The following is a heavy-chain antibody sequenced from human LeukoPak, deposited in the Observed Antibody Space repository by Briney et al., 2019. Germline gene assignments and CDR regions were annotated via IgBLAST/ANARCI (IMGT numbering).Heavy chain of an antibody. CDR1: GGSISNYY. CDR2: IYSSGST. V-gene: IGHV4-59*01. CDR3: ARAYGDPFLFDY. Sequence: SESLSHTCTVSGGSISNYYWSWIRQPPGKGLEWIGYIYSSGSTNYNPSLKSRVTVSLGASRNQFSLRLSSVTAADTAVYYCARAYGDPFLFDYWGQGTLVTVSS. J-gene: IGHJ4*02. D-gene: IGHD4-17*01.